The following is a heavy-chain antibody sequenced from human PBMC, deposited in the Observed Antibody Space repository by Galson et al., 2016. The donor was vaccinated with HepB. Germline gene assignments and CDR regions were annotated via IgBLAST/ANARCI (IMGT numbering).Heavy chain of an antibody. CDR1: GFTFSSYA. CDR2: ISSAGSNK. D-gene: IGHD1-26*01. Sequence: SLTLSCAASGFTFSSYAMYWVRQAPGKGLEWVGVISSAGSNKYYAHSVKGRFTISRDNSKNTLFLQMTSLRAEDTAVYYGAKEPAPVGSYGVYYYYGSDVWGQGTTVTVAS. J-gene: IGHJ6*02. V-gene: IGHV3-30*18. CDR3: AKEPAPVGSYGVYYYYGSDV.